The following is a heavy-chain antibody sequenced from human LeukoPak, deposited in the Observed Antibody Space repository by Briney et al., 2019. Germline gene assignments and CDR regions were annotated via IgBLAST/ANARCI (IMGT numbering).Heavy chain of an antibody. V-gene: IGHV1-8*01. D-gene: IGHD2-15*01. Sequence: ASVRVSCKASGYTFTSYDINWVRRATGQGLEWMGWMNPNRDNTGSAQKFQGRVTMTRNTSISTAYMELSSLSSDDTAVYYCARADCSGGSCYPDWGQGTLVTVSS. CDR2: MNPNRDNT. CDR1: GYTFTSYD. CDR3: ARADCSGGSCYPD. J-gene: IGHJ4*02.